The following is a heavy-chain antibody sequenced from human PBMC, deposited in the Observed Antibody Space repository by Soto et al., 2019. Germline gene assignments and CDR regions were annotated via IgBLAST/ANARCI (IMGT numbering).Heavy chain of an antibody. CDR1: GFTFSSYS. D-gene: IGHD3-3*01. CDR3: ARETDFWSGYFGMDV. Sequence: GGSLRLSCAASGFTFSSYSMNWVRQAPGKGLEWVSSISSSSSYIYYADSVKGRFTISRDNAKNSLYLQMNSLRAEDTAVYYCARETDFWSGYFGMDVWGQGTTVTVSS. CDR2: ISSSSSYI. J-gene: IGHJ6*02. V-gene: IGHV3-21*01.